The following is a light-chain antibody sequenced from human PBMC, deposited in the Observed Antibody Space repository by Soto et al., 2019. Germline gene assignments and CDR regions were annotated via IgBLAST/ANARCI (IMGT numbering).Light chain of an antibody. V-gene: IGKV1-5*01. CDR3: QQYQRSSIT. CDR1: QSLNNE. J-gene: IGKJ5*01. CDR2: DAS. Sequence: IQVTKSPSTLSASVGDRVTSTCRASQSLNNELAWYQQKPGKAPNLLMYDASTLERGVPSRFSGTGSGTEFTLTISSLQPDDFAPYCCQQYQRSSITFAQGTRLEIK.